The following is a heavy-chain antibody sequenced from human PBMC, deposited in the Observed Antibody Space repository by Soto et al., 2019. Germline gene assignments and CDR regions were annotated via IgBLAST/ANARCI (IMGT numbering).Heavy chain of an antibody. Sequence: PGGSLRLSCAASGFTFSSYAVSWVRQAPGKGLEWVSAISGSGGSTYYADSVKGRFTISRDNSKNTLYLQMNSLRAEDTAVYYCAKEIFSSNTYYGMDVWGQGTTVTVSS. CDR2: ISGSGGST. CDR3: AKEIFSSNTYYGMDV. J-gene: IGHJ6*02. D-gene: IGHD6-6*01. CDR1: GFTFSSYA. V-gene: IGHV3-23*01.